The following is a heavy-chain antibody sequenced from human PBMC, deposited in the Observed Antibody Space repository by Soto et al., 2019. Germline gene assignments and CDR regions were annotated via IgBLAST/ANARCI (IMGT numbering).Heavy chain of an antibody. V-gene: IGHV4-34*01. Sequence: QVQLQQWGAGLLKPSETLSLTCAVYGGSFSGYYWSWIRQPPGKGLEWIGEINHSGSTNYNPSLKSRVTISVDTSKNQFPLKLSSVTAADTAVYYCARARLYYYGSGRAGDYYYYYGMDVWGQGTTVTVSS. CDR1: GGSFSGYY. CDR2: INHSGST. CDR3: ARARLYYYGSGRAGDYYYYYGMDV. J-gene: IGHJ6*02. D-gene: IGHD3-10*01.